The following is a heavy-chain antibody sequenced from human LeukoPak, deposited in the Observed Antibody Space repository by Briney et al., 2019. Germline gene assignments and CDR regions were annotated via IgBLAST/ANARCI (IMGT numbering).Heavy chain of an antibody. V-gene: IGHV1-46*01. CDR2: INPSGGST. J-gene: IGHJ4*02. D-gene: IGHD6-19*01. Sequence: GASVKVSCKASGYTFTSYYMHWVRQAPGQGLEWMGIINPSGGSTSYAQKFQGRVTMTRDMSTSTVYMELRSLRSDDTAVYYCARKMGSSSGWHQVFDYWGQGTLVTVSS. CDR1: GYTFTSYY. CDR3: ARKMGSSSGWHQVFDY.